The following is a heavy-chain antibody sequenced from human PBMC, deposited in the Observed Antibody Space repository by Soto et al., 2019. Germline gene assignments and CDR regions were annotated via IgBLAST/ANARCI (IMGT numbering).Heavy chain of an antibody. CDR3: ARVSALELPCFYYGMDV. CDR1: GGSISSSNW. CDR2: IYHSGST. Sequence: QVQLQESGPGLVKPSGTLSLTCAVSGGSISSSNWWSWVRQPPGKGLEWIGEIYHSGSTNYNPTLKCRVTTSVDKSRDQSALMLSSVTAADTAVYYGARVSALELPCFYYGMDVWGQGTTVTASS. J-gene: IGHJ6*02. D-gene: IGHD1-7*01. V-gene: IGHV4-4*02.